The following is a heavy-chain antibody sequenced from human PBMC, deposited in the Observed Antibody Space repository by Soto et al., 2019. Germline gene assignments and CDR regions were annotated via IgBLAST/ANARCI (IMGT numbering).Heavy chain of an antibody. CDR3: TKYSSRDSSARGLFDP. CDR2: ISSNSAYI. D-gene: IGHD6-13*01. Sequence: GSLRLSCAASGFTFRSFTMNWVCQAPGKGLEWVSTISSNSAYIYYTDALRGRFTISRDNAKNSLHLQMNILRAEDTAVYYCTKYSSRDSSARGLFDPWGPGTLVTVSS. CDR1: GFTFRSFT. J-gene: IGHJ5*02. V-gene: IGHV3-21*01.